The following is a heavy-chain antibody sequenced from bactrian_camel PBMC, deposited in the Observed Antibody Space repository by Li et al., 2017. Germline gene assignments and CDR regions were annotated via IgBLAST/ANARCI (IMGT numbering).Heavy chain of an antibody. CDR3: AASASFILTPRFYRLESSDYPY. D-gene: IGHD4*01. V-gene: IGHV3S55*01. CDR2: IRRDDLT. CDR1: ASGYTYSTYY. Sequence: HVQLVESGGGSVQAGGSLRLSCAASASGYTYSTYYMAWFRQSPGKEREAVAAIRRDDLTAYTDSVKGRFTISKDNAGNSLFLQMSNLKPEDTAMYYCAASASFILTPRFYRLESSDYPYRGQ. J-gene: IGHJ4*01.